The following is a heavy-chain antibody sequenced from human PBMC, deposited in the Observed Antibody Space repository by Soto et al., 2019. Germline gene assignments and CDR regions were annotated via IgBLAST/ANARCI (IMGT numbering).Heavy chain of an antibody. CDR2: MYFGGSF. J-gene: IGHJ5*02. CDR1: GASVSSGY. D-gene: IGHD3-22*01. CDR3: VRSYYDSTGFAVDP. V-gene: IGHV4-59*02. Sequence: SETLSLTCTVSGASVSSGYWSWIRQPPGKGLEWIGFMYFGGSFNYNPSLASRVTISVETSKNQFSMKVTSVTAADTAVYYCVRSYYDSTGFAVDPWGQGTLVTVSS.